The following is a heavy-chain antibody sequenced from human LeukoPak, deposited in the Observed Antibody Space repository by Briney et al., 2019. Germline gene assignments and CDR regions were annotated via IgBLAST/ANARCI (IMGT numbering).Heavy chain of an antibody. V-gene: IGHV4-31*03. CDR2: IYYSGST. Sequence: SETLSLTCTVSGGSISSGGYYWSWIRQHPGKGLEWIGYIYYSGSTYYNPSLKSRVTISVDTSKNQFSLKLSSVTAADTAVYYCAGDREGAMVRGVIIPGWFDPWGQGTLVTVSS. J-gene: IGHJ5*02. CDR3: AGDREGAMVRGVIIPGWFDP. D-gene: IGHD3-10*01. CDR1: GGSISSGGYY.